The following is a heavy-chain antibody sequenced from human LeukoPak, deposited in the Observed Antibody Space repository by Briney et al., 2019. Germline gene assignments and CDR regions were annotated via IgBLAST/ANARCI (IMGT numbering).Heavy chain of an antibody. Sequence: GGSLRLSCAASGFTFSSYAMSWVRQAPGKGLEWVSSISSSSTYINYVDSVKGRFTISRDNAKNSLYLQMNSLRAEDTAVYYCAELGITMIGGVWGKGTTVTISS. CDR3: AELGITMIGGV. CDR2: ISSSSTYI. V-gene: IGHV3-21*01. J-gene: IGHJ6*04. CDR1: GFTFSSYA. D-gene: IGHD3-10*02.